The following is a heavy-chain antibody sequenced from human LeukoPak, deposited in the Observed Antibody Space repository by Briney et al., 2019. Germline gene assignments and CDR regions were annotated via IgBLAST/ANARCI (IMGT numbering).Heavy chain of an antibody. CDR3: ARAPVTSCSGVLCYPFDY. J-gene: IGHJ4*02. V-gene: IGHV3-23*01. CDR2: ISGSGGST. Sequence: GGSLRLSCAASGFTFSSYGMSWVRQAPGKGLEWVSAISGSGGSTYYADSVKGRFTISRDNSKNTLYPQMNSLRAEDAAVYYCARAPVTSCSGVLCYPFDYWGQGTLVTVSS. D-gene: IGHD2-15*01. CDR1: GFTFSSYG.